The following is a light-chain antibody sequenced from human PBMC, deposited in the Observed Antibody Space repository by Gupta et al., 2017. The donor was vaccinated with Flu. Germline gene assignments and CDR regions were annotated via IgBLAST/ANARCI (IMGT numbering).Light chain of an antibody. CDR3: GSFASTSTYV. CDR2: EVS. V-gene: IGLV2-14*01. J-gene: IGLJ1*01. CDR1: SYDVGAYNY. Sequence: QSGLTQPASVSGSPGQSITISCTGPSYDVGAYNYVSWYQHHPGKAPKLLIYEVSDRPSGVSNRFSGSKSGNTASLTISGLQTEDEADYYCGSFASTSTYVFGTGTKVTVL.